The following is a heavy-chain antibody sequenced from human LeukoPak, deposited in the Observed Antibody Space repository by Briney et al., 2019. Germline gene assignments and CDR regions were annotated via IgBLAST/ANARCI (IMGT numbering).Heavy chain of an antibody. CDR3: ARRGWAYFDY. D-gene: IGHD1-26*01. J-gene: IGHJ4*02. CDR2: IYYSGST. Sequence: PSETLSLTCTVSGGSISSSSYYWDWIRQPPGKGLEWIGSIYYSGSTYYNPSLKSRVTISVDTSKNQFSLKLSSVTAADTAVYYCARRGWAYFDYWGQGTLVTVSS. V-gene: IGHV4-39*01. CDR1: GGSISSSSYY.